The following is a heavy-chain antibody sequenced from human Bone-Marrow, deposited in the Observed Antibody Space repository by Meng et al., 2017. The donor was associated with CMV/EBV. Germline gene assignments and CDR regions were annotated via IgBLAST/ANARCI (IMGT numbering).Heavy chain of an antibody. CDR1: GFTFSSYW. CDR3: ARYYDVFSGYLHYFDY. J-gene: IGHJ4*02. D-gene: IGHD3-3*01. V-gene: IGHV3-7*01. CDR2: IKEDGSEK. Sequence: GGSLRPSCAASGFTFSSYWMSWVRQAPGKGLEWVANIKEDGSEKFYVDSVRGRFTISRDKARNSLYLKMDSLSAEDTALYYCARYYDVFSGYLHYFDYWGQGTQVTVSS.